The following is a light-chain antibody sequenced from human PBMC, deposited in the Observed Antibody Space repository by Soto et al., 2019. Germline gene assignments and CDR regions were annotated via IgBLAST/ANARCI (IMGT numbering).Light chain of an antibody. CDR3: QQYYSTPQT. V-gene: IGKV4-1*01. J-gene: IGKJ1*01. Sequence: DIMMTQSPDSLAVSLGERATINCKSSQSVLYSSNNKNYLAWYQQKPGHPPKLLIYWASTRQSGVPDRFSGSGSGTDFTLTISSLQAEDVAVYYCQQYYSTPQTFGQGTKVEIK. CDR2: WAS. CDR1: QSVLYSSNNKNY.